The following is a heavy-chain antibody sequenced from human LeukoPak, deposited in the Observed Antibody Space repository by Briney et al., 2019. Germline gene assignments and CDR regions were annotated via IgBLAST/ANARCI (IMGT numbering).Heavy chain of an antibody. D-gene: IGHD3-10*01. CDR2: ISSSGSTI. V-gene: IGHV3-48*03. CDR1: GFTFSSYE. J-gene: IGHJ4*02. CDR3: ARAVRRTYGRSTAVYFDY. Sequence: GGSLRLSCAASGFTFSSYEMNWVRQAPGKGLEWVSYISSSGSTIYYADSVKGRFTISRDNAKNSLYLQMNSLRAEDTAVYYCARAVRRTYGRSTAVYFDYWGQGTLVTVSS.